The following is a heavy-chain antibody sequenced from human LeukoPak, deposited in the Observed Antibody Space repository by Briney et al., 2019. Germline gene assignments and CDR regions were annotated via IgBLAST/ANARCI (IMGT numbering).Heavy chain of an antibody. Sequence: PGGSLRLSCAASGFTFSNSWMSWVRQAPGKGPEWVANIKPDGSDKYYVDSVMGRFTISRDNAKKSLYLQMNSLRDEDTAKYYCARSSGSFDPWGQGTLVIVSS. CDR3: ARSSGSFDP. CDR1: GFTFSNSW. J-gene: IGHJ5*02. D-gene: IGHD3-10*01. V-gene: IGHV3-7*03. CDR2: IKPDGSDK.